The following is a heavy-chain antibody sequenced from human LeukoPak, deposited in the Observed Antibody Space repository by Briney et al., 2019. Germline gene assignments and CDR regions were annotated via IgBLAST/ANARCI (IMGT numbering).Heavy chain of an antibody. CDR2: IYHSGST. CDR3: ARGCRGNCPFDY. CDR1: GYSISSGYY. V-gene: IGHV4-38-2*01. Sequence: SETLSLTCAVSGYSISSGYYWGWIRQPPGKGLEWIGSIYHSGSTYYNPSLKSRVTISVDTSKNQFSLKLGSVTAADTAVYYCARGCRGNCPFDYWGQGTLVTVSS. J-gene: IGHJ4*02. D-gene: IGHD4-23*01.